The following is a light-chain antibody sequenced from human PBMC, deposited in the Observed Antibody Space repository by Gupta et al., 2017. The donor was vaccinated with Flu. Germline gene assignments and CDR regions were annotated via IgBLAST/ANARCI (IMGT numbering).Light chain of an antibody. J-gene: IGLJ3*02. CDR1: SSDVGGYSF. CDR2: EVT. V-gene: IGLV2-14*01. Sequence: QFALTQPASVSGSPGQSLTISCTGTSSDVGGYSFVSWYQQHPGKAPKLLIYEVTYRPSGISSRFSGSKSGNTASLTISGLQAEDEADYYCSSYTSISTGVFGGGTKLTVL. CDR3: SSYTSISTGV.